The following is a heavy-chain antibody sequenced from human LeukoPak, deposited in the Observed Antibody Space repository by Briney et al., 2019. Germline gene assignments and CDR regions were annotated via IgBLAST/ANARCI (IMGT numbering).Heavy chain of an antibody. CDR1: GDSVSTNSAA. Sequence: SQTLSLTCAISGDSVSTNSAAWNWIRQSPSRGLEWLARTYYRAKWYNQHAVSVKSRITINPDTSKNQFSLQLNSVTPEDTAVYFCAREFQDAFDIWGQGTMVIVSS. J-gene: IGHJ3*02. V-gene: IGHV6-1*01. D-gene: IGHD2-21*01. CDR3: AREFQDAFDI. CDR2: TYYRAKWYN.